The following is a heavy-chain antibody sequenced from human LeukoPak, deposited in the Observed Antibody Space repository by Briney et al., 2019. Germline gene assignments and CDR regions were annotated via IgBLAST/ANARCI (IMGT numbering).Heavy chain of an antibody. D-gene: IGHD6-19*01. CDR3: ARYYSGWYYFDY. V-gene: IGHV1-69*13. CDR1: GGTFSSYA. Sequence: GASVKVSCKASGGTFSSYAISWVRQAPGQGLEWMGGIIPIFGTANYAQKFQGRVTITADESTSTAYMELSSLRSEDTAVYYCARYYSGWYYFDYWGQETLVTVSS. J-gene: IGHJ4*02. CDR2: IIPIFGTA.